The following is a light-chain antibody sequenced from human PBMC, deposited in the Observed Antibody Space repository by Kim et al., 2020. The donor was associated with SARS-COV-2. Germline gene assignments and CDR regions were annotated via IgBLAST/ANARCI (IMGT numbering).Light chain of an antibody. J-gene: IGKJ4*01. CDR1: HNINNY. Sequence: SASVGDRVTITCRASHNINNYLNWYQQKPGKAPNLLISHASTLQTGVPPRFSGSGSGTDFTLTISNLQAEDIATYYCQQFGGLPLTFGGGTKVEI. CDR3: QQFGGLPLT. V-gene: IGKV1-33*01. CDR2: HAS.